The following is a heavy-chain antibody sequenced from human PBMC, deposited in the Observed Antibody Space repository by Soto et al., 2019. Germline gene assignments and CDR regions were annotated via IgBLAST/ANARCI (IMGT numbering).Heavy chain of an antibody. J-gene: IGHJ4*02. CDR2: IYYSGRT. Sequence: QVQLQESGPGLVKPSETLSLTCSISGGSISDYQWNWIRQPPGKGLEWIGNIYYSGRTNYNPSLKSRLTISLDTSTRHFSLRLRSVTAADTAVYYCARMRGLGEISPYLDYWGQGALVTVSS. CDR3: ARMRGLGEISPYLDY. D-gene: IGHD3-16*01. CDR1: GGSISDYQ. V-gene: IGHV4-59*01.